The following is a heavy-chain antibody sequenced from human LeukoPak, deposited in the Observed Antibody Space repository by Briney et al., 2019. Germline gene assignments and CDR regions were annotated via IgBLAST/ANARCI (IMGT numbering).Heavy chain of an antibody. CDR1: GFTFSSYW. D-gene: IGHD6-13*01. V-gene: IGHV3-7*01. CDR2: MKQDGSEK. Sequence: GGSLRLSCAASGFTFSSYWMSWVRQAPGKGLEWVANMKQDGSEKYCVDSVKGRFTISRDNAKNSLYLQMNSLRVEDTAVYYCVRTPYNIGWYKTLPFDYWGQGTLVTVSS. CDR3: VRTPYNIGWYKTLPFDY. J-gene: IGHJ4*02.